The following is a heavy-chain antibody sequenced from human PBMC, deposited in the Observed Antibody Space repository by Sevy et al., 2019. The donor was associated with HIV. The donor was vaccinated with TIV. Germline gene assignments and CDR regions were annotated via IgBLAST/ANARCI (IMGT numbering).Heavy chain of an antibody. CDR1: GGSFSGYY. Sequence: SETLSLTCAVYGGSFSGYYWSWIRQPPGKGLEWIGEINHSGSTNYNPSLKSRVTISVDTSKNQFSLKLSSVTAADTAVYYCARRKGGHILTGYYPSYYYSMDVWGQGTTVTVSS. CDR2: INHSGST. D-gene: IGHD3-9*01. V-gene: IGHV4-34*01. CDR3: ARRKGGHILTGYYPSYYYSMDV. J-gene: IGHJ6*02.